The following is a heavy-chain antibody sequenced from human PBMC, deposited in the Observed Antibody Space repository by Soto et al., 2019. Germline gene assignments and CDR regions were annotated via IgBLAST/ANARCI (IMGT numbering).Heavy chain of an antibody. D-gene: IGHD3-10*01. CDR3: ARVPITMVRGVYYYYYGMDV. J-gene: IGHJ6*02. V-gene: IGHV1-69*13. CDR1: GGTFSSYA. Sequence: ASVKVSCKASGGTFSSYAISWVRQAPGQGLEWMGGIIPIFGTANYAQKFQGRVTITADESTSTAYMELSSLRSEDTAVYYCARVPITMVRGVYYYYYGMDVWGQGTTVTVS. CDR2: IIPIFGTA.